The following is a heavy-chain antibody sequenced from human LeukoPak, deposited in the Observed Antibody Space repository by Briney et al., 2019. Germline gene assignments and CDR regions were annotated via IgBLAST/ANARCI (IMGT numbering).Heavy chain of an antibody. J-gene: IGHJ4*02. CDR1: GGSISSYY. CDR3: ARARYYYQYYFDY. Sequence: SETLSLTCTVSGGSISSYYWSWIRQPPGKGLEWIGHIYYSGSTNYNPSLKSRVTISVDTSKNQFSLKLSSVTAADTAVYYCARARYYYQYYFDYWGQGTLVTVSS. CDR2: IYYSGST. D-gene: IGHD3-22*01. V-gene: IGHV4-59*01.